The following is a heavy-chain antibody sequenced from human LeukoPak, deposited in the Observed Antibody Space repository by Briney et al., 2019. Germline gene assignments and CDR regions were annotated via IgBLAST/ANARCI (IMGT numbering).Heavy chain of an antibody. Sequence: PSETLSLTCSVSGGSISSSSYYWGWIRQPPGKGLEWIGYIHYSGSTNYNPSLKSRATISVDTSKAHFSLKLSSATAADTAVYYCARHDPGWFDTWGQGTLVTVSS. J-gene: IGHJ5*02. CDR2: IHYSGST. V-gene: IGHV4-61*05. D-gene: IGHD3-16*01. CDR3: ARHDPGWFDT. CDR1: GGSISSSSYY.